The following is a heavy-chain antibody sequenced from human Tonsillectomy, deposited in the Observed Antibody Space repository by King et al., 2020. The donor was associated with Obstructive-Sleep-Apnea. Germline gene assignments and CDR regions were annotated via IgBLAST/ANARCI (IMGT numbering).Heavy chain of an antibody. D-gene: IGHD1-26*01. CDR2: IYYSGST. V-gene: IGHV4-59*01. Sequence: QLQESGPGLVKPSETLSLTCTVSGGSISSYYWSWIRQPPGKGLEWIGYIYYSGSTNYNPSLKSRVTISVDTSKNQFSLKLSSVTAADTAVYYCAGWEGLVRGWFDPWGQGTLVTVSS. CDR1: GGSISSYY. CDR3: AGWEGLVRGWFDP. J-gene: IGHJ5*02.